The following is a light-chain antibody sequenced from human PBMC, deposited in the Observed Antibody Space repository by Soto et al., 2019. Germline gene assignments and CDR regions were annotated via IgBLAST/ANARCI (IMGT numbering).Light chain of an antibody. Sequence: AIQLTQSPSSLSASVGDRVTITCRASQGISSALAWYQQKPGKAPKLLIYDASSLESGVPSRFSGSASGTDFTLTISSLQPEDFAPYYCQPFHSYPPRLPCGGGTKVEIK. CDR3: QPFHSYPPRLP. CDR1: QGISSA. J-gene: IGKJ4*01. V-gene: IGKV1-13*02. CDR2: DAS.